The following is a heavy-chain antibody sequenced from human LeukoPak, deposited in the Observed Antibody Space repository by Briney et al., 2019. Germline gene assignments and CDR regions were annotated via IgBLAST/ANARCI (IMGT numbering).Heavy chain of an antibody. CDR1: GYTFTDYY. D-gene: IGHD3-10*01. CDR3: SRDLLMYYSGSGEST. V-gene: IGHV1-2*02. Sequence: GASVTVSCKASGYTFTDYYIHWVRQAPGQGPEGMGWINPHSGATNYAQKFQGRVTMTRDTSISTAFMELSSLRSDDTAMYYCSRDLLMYYSGSGESTWGQGTQVTVSS. J-gene: IGHJ5*02. CDR2: INPHSGAT.